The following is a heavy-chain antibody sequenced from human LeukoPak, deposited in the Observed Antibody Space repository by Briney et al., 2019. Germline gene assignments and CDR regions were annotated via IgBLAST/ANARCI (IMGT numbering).Heavy chain of an antibody. Sequence: PSETLSLTCTVSGGSISSSSYYWGWIRQPPGKGLEWIGSIYYSGSTYYNPSLKSRVTISVDTSKNQFSLKLSSVTAADTAVYYCARHRRNLDTGIAAAELDYWGQGTLVTVSS. CDR3: ARHRRNLDTGIAAAELDY. CDR2: IYYSGST. D-gene: IGHD6-13*01. CDR1: GGSISSSSYY. V-gene: IGHV4-39*01. J-gene: IGHJ4*02.